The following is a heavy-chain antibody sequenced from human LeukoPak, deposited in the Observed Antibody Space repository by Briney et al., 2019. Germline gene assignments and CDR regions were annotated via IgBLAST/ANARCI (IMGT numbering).Heavy chain of an antibody. J-gene: IGHJ5*02. D-gene: IGHD6-13*01. CDR2: IYYSGST. Sequence: PSETLSLTCTVSGGSISSGGYYWSWIRQRPGKGLEWIGYIYYSGSTYYNPSLKSRVTISVDTSKNQFSLKLSSVTAADTAVYYCARDNGVAAAEVLGWFDPWGQGTLVTVSS. CDR3: ARDNGVAAAEVLGWFDP. V-gene: IGHV4-31*03. CDR1: GGSISSGGYY.